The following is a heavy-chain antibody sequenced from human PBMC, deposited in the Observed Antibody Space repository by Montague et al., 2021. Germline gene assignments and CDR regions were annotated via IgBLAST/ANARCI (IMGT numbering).Heavy chain of an antibody. J-gene: IGHJ4*02. CDR2: IYWDDDK. CDR1: GFSLSTSGVG. D-gene: IGHD5-12*01. CDR3: AHRQGGYDLWY. V-gene: IGHV2-5*02. Sequence: VKPTQTLTLTCTFSGFSLSTSGVGVGWIRQPPGKALEWLAPIYWDDDKRYSPSLKSRLTITKDTSKNQVVLTMTNMDPVDTATYYCAHRQGGYDLWYWGQGTLVTVSS.